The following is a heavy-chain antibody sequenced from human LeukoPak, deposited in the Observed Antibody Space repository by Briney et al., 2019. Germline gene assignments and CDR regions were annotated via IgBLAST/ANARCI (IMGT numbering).Heavy chain of an antibody. V-gene: IGHV1-69*05. CDR2: IIPIFGTA. CDR3: ARGEWELREGLDY. D-gene: IGHD1-26*01. J-gene: IGHJ4*02. CDR1: GGTFSSYA. Sequence: ASVKVSCKASGGTFSSYAISWVRQAPGQGLEWMGGIIPIFGTANYAQKFQGRVTITTDESTSTAYMELSSLRSEDRAVYYCARGEWELREGLDYWGQGTLVTVSS.